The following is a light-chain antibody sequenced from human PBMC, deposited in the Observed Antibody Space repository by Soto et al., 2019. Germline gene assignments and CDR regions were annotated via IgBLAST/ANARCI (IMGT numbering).Light chain of an antibody. J-gene: IGKJ1*01. Sequence: EIVLTQSPGTLSLSPGERATLSCRASQSVSSNYLAWYQQKPGQAPRLLIYGASSRTTGIPDRFSGSGSGTDFTLTISRLEHEDFAVYYCQQYGGSSGTFGQGTKVEIK. CDR3: QQYGGSSGT. CDR1: QSVSSNY. V-gene: IGKV3-20*01. CDR2: GAS.